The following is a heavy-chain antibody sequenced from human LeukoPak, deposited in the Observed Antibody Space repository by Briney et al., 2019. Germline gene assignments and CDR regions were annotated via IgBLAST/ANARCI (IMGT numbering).Heavy chain of an antibody. V-gene: IGHV1-69*13. J-gene: IGHJ4*02. D-gene: IGHD5-24*01. CDR1: GGTFSSYA. CDR3: ARGDSRDGYNYEDY. Sequence: ASVKVSCKASGGTFSSYAISWVRQAPGQGLEWMGGIIPIFGTANYAQKFQGRVTITADESTSTAYMELSSLRSEDTAVYYCARGDSRDGYNYEDYWGQGTLVTVSS. CDR2: IIPIFGTA.